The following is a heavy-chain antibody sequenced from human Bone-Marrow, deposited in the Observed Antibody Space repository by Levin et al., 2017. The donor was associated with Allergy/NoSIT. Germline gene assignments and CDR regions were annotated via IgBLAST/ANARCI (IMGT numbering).Heavy chain of an antibody. D-gene: IGHD2-8*02. J-gene: IGHJ5*02. V-gene: IGHV1-46*03. CDR3: TRDNRMPVGGTGWFDT. Sequence: GESLKISCKTSGYVFATHYMHWVRQAPRQGLEWMGLIDPSGGATTYAQNFQGRVTVTRDASTATVYLELTNLTSEDTGIYYCTRDNRMPVGGTGWFDTWGEGTLVTVFS. CDR2: IDPSGGAT. CDR1: GYVFATHY.